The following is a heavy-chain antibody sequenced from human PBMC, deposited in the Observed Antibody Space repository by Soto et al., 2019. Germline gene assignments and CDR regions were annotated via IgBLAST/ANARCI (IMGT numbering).Heavy chain of an antibody. Sequence: GGSLRLSCAATGFTFTRYSMNWVRQAPGKGLEWVSSISSTTNYIYYGGSMKGRFTISRDNAKNSLYLEMNSLRAEDAAVYYCARESEDLTSNFDYWGQGTLVTVSS. CDR2: ISSTTNYI. CDR1: GFTFTRYS. V-gene: IGHV3-21*06. J-gene: IGHJ4*02. CDR3: ARESEDLTSNFDY.